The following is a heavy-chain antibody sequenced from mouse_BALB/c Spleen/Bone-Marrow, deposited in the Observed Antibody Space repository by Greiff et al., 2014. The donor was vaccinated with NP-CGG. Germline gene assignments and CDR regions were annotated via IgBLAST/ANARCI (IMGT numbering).Heavy chain of an antibody. V-gene: IGHV1-87*01. D-gene: IGHD2-4*01. CDR1: GYTFTSYW. Sequence: VQLVESGAELARPGASVQLSCKASGYTFTSYWMQWVKQRPGQGLEWIGAIYPGDGDTRYTQKFKGKATLTADKSSSTAYMQLSSLASEDSAVYYCARGDYETWFAYWGQGTLVTVSA. CDR2: IYPGDGDT. J-gene: IGHJ3*01. CDR3: ARGDYETWFAY.